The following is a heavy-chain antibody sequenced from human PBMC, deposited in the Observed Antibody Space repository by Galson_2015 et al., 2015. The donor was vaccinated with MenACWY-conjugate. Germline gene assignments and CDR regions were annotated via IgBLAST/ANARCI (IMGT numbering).Heavy chain of an antibody. CDR2: IYYSGTI. V-gene: IGHV4-39*07. J-gene: IGHJ2*01. CDR3: AGGVLVTAMHSWYFDL. CDR1: GGAISRTNYY. D-gene: IGHD2-21*02. Sequence: LSLTCTVSGGAISRTNYYWAWIRQPPGKGLEWIGSIYYSGTIYYNPSLKSRVTISVDTSKSQFSLKLTSVTAADTALYFCAGGVLVTAMHSWYFDLWGRGTLVTVSS.